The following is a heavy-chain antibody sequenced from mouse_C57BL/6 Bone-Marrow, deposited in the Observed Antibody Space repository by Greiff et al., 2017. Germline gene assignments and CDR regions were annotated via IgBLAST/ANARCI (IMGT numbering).Heavy chain of an antibody. CDR2: IDPENGDT. CDR1: GFNIKDDY. V-gene: IGHV14-4*01. D-gene: IGHD2-3*01. J-gene: IGHJ2*01. Sequence: VHVKQSGAELVRPGASVKLSCTASGFNIKDDYMHWVKQRPEQGLEWIGWIDPENGDTEYASKFQGKATITADTSSNTAYLQLSSLTSEDTAVYYCTFYDGYYGNFDYWGQGTTLTVSS. CDR3: TFYDGYYGNFDY.